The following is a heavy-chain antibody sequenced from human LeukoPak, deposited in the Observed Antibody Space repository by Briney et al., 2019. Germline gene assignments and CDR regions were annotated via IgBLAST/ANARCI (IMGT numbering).Heavy chain of an antibody. J-gene: IGHJ4*02. Sequence: ASVKVSCKASGGTFSSYAISWVRQAPEQGLGWMGGIIPIFGTANYAQKFQGRVTITADESTSTAYMELSSLRSEDTAVYYCARPRQYYDILTGYYAYYFDYWGQGTLVTVSS. D-gene: IGHD3-9*01. V-gene: IGHV1-69*13. CDR1: GGTFSSYA. CDR3: ARPRQYYDILTGYYAYYFDY. CDR2: IIPIFGTA.